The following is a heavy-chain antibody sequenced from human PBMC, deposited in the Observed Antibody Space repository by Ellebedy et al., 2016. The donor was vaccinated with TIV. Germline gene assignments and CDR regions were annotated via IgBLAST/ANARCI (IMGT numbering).Heavy chain of an antibody. CDR3: ARDRVYSTGPFDY. CDR2: INSDGSII. Sequence: GGSLRLXXAASGFTVNSNWMHWVRQAPGKGLVWVSRINSDGSIITYADSVKGRFTISRDNAKNTLYLQMSSLRSEDTAVYYCARDRVYSTGPFDYWGQGTLVTVSS. J-gene: IGHJ4*02. D-gene: IGHD2-8*02. V-gene: IGHV3-74*01. CDR1: GFTVNSNW.